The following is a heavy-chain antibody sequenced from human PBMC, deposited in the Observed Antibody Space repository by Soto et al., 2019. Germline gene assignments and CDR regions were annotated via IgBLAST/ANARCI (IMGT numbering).Heavy chain of an antibody. V-gene: IGHV3-33*01. CDR2: IWYDGSNK. D-gene: IGHD4-17*01. Sequence: QVQLVESGGGVVQPGRSLRLSCAASGFTFSSYGMHWVRQAPGKGLEWVAVIWYDGSNKYYADSVKGRFTISRDNSKNTLYLQMNSLRAEDTAVYYCARDQDYGGNSNLVYWGQGTLFTVSS. CDR1: GFTFSSYG. J-gene: IGHJ4*02. CDR3: ARDQDYGGNSNLVY.